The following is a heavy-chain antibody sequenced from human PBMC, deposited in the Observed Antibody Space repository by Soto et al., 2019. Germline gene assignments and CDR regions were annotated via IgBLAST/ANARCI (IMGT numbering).Heavy chain of an antibody. V-gene: IGHV1-69*08. CDR2: IIPILGIA. CDR1: GGTFSSYT. D-gene: IGHD6-19*01. CDR3: ARDHSRSSGWYLFDY. Sequence: QVQLVQSGAEVKKPGSSVKVSCKASGGTFSSYTISWVRQAPGQGLEWMGRIIPILGIANYAQKFQGRVTITADKSTSTAYMELSSLRSEDTAVYYCARDHSRSSGWYLFDYWGQGTLVTVSS. J-gene: IGHJ4*02.